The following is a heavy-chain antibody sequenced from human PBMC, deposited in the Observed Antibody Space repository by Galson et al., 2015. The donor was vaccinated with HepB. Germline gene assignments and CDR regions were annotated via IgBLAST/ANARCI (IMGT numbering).Heavy chain of an antibody. D-gene: IGHD3-22*01. CDR2: ISGSGGST. J-gene: IGHJ2*01. V-gene: IGHV3-23*01. CDR1: GFTFSSYA. CDR3: AKAYYYDSSGYYRAYWYFDL. Sequence: SLRLSCAASGFTFSSYAMSWVRQAPGKGLEWVSAISGSGGSTYYADSVKGRFTISRDNSKNTLYLQMNSLRAEDTAVYYCAKAYYYDSSGYYRAYWYFDLWGRGTLVTVSS.